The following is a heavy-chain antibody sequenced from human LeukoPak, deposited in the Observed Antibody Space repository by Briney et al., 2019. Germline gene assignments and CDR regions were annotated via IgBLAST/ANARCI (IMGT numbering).Heavy chain of an antibody. CDR1: GFTASSNY. D-gene: IGHD3-10*01. CDR2: IKKDGSEK. Sequence: GGSLRLSCAASGFTASSNYMSWVRQTPGKGLEWVANIKKDGSEKYYVDSVKGRFTISRDNAKNSLYLQMNSLRAEDTAVYFCARDGAARGSGSFGDWGQGTLVTVSS. CDR3: ARDGAARGSGSFGD. J-gene: IGHJ4*02. V-gene: IGHV3-7*01.